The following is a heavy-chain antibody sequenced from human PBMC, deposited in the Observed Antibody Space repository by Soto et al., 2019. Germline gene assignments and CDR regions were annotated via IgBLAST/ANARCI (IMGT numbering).Heavy chain of an antibody. CDR1: GFTFSSYG. D-gene: IGHD3-10*01. Sequence: QVQLVESGGGVVQPGRSLRLSCAASGFTFSSYGMHWVRQAPGKGLEWVAVISYDGSNKYYADSVKGRFTISRDNSKNTRYLQMNSLRAEDTAVYYCAKDYYGSGSYSQSLDYWGQGTLVTVSS. CDR2: ISYDGSNK. J-gene: IGHJ4*02. CDR3: AKDYYGSGSYSQSLDY. V-gene: IGHV3-30*18.